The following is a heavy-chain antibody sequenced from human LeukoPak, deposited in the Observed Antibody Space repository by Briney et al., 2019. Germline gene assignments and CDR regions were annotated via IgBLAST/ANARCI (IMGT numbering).Heavy chain of an antibody. D-gene: IGHD6-19*01. J-gene: IGHJ3*02. Sequence: SETLSLTCIVSGYSISSGYYWGWIRQPPGKGLEWIGSIYHSGSTYYNPSLKSRVTVSVDTSKNQFSLKLSSVTAADTAVYYCARAYSSGYNDAFDIWGQGTMVTVSS. CDR3: ARAYSSGYNDAFDI. CDR2: IYHSGST. V-gene: IGHV4-38-2*02. CDR1: GYSISSGYY.